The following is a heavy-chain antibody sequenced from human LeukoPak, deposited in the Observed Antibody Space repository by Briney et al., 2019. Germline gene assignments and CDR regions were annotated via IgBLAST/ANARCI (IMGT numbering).Heavy chain of an antibody. CDR1: GFTFSSYA. V-gene: IGHV3-23*01. J-gene: IGHJ3*02. CDR3: AKDQSLRYFDRGAFDI. Sequence: GGSLRLSCAASGFTFSSYAMSWVRQAPGKGLEWVSAISGSGGSTYYADSAKGRFTISRDNSKNTLYLQMNSLRAEDTAVYYCAKDQSLRYFDRGAFDIWGQGTMVTVSS. D-gene: IGHD3-9*01. CDR2: ISGSGGST.